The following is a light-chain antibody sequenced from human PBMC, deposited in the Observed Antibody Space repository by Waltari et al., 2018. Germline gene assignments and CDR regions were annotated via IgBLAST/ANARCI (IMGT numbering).Light chain of an antibody. J-gene: IGKJ2*01. CDR2: LGS. CDR3: MQALQTPYT. V-gene: IGKV2-28*01. Sequence: IVMTQSPLSLPVTPGEPASISCRSSQSVLHSNGYNYLDWYLQKAGQSPQLLIYLGSNRASAVPDRFSGSGSGTDFTLEISRVEAEDVGVYYCMQALQTPYTFGQGTKLEIK. CDR1: QSVLHSNGYNY.